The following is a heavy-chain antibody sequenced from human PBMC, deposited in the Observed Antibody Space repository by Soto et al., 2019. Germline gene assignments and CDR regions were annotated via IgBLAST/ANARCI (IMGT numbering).Heavy chain of an antibody. CDR3: ARVETCSSTSCYSVFDY. J-gene: IGHJ4*02. Sequence: EVPLVESGGGLVQPGGSLRLSCAASGFTFSSYWMHWVRQAPGKGLVWVSRINRDGSSTTYADSVKGRFTISRDNAKNTLYLQMNSLRAEDTAVYYCARVETCSSTSCYSVFDYWGQGTLVTVSS. D-gene: IGHD2-2*01. CDR2: INRDGSST. CDR1: GFTFSSYW. V-gene: IGHV3-74*03.